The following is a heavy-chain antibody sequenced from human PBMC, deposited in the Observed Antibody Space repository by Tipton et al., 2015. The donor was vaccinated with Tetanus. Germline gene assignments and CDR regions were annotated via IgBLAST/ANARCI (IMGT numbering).Heavy chain of an antibody. CDR1: GGSVSSGSYY. V-gene: IGHV4-61*01. CDR2: IYYSGST. Sequence: TLSLTCTVSGGSVSSGSYYWSWIRQPPGKGLEWIGYIYYSGSTNYNPSLKSRVTISVDTSKNQFSLKLSSVTAADTAVYYCARVGEGGSYFDYWGQGTLVTVSS. CDR3: ARVGEGGSYFDY. J-gene: IGHJ4*02. D-gene: IGHD1-26*01.